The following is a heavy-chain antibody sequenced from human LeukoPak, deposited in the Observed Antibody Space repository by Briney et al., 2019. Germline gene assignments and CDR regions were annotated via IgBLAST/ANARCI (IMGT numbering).Heavy chain of an antibody. CDR3: AKGQMVRGVTTSYYMDA. V-gene: IGHV3-23*01. CDR2: IGGYSLTV. CDR1: GFTFSSYV. J-gene: IGHJ6*03. D-gene: IGHD3-10*01. Sequence: GGSLRLSCAASGFTFSSYVMSWVRQAPGKGLEWVSAIGGYSLTVYNAQSLKGRFAVSRDNSKNTLYLQVTDLRVDDTAVYYCAKGQMVRGVTTSYYMDAWGKGTRVTVSS.